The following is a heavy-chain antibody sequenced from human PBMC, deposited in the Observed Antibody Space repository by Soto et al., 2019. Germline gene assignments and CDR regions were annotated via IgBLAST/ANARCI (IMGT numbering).Heavy chain of an antibody. J-gene: IGHJ6*02. Sequence: ASVKVSCKASGYTFTSYGISWVRQAPGQGLEWMGWISAYNGNTNYAQKLQGRVTMTTDTSTSTAYMELRSLRSDDTAVYYCARDFDNSSGYYGPVDVWGQGTTVTVSS. CDR3: ARDFDNSSGYYGPVDV. D-gene: IGHD3-22*01. CDR1: GYTFTSYG. CDR2: ISAYNGNT. V-gene: IGHV1-18*04.